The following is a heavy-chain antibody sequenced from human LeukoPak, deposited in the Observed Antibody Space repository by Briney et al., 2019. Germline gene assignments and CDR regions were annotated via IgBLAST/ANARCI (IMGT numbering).Heavy chain of an antibody. CDR2: IYYSGSA. CDR3: ARAIVATKYFDY. D-gene: IGHD5-12*01. J-gene: IGHJ4*02. Sequence: PSQTLSLTCTVSGGSISSGGYYWSWIRQHPGKGLGWIGYIYYSGSAYYNPSLKSRVTVSVDTSKNQFSLKLSSVTAADTAVYYCARAIVATKYFDYWGQGTLVTVSS. V-gene: IGHV4-31*03. CDR1: GGSISSGGYY.